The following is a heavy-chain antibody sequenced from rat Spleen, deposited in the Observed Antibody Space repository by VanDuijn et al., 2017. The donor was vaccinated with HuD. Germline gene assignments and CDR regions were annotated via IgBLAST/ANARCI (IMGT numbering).Heavy chain of an antibody. CDR2: INSAGTT. J-gene: IGHJ3*01. Sequence: EVQLQESGPGLVKPSQSLSLTCSVTGNSIANGYRWNWIRRFPGSKLEWMGYINSAGTTVYNPSLKSRISITRDTTRNQFFLQVNSVTTEDTATYYCARHGMYTTDRDWFAYWGQGTLVTVSS. CDR3: ARHGMYTTDRDWFAY. V-gene: IGHV3-3*01. CDR1: GNSIANGYR. D-gene: IGHD1-6*01.